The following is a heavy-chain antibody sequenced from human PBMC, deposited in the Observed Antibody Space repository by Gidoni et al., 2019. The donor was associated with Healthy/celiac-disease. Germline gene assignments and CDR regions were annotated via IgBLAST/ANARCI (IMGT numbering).Heavy chain of an antibody. CDR3: AREMEAVPAANGNDY. V-gene: IGHV3-33*01. J-gene: IGHJ4*02. Sequence: QVQLVESGGGVVQPGRSLRLSCAASGFTFSSYGMHWVRQAPGKGREWVAVIWYDGSNKYYADSVKGRFTISRDNSKNTLYLQMNSLRAEDTAVYYCAREMEAVPAANGNDYWGQGTLVTVSS. CDR1: GFTFSSYG. CDR2: IWYDGSNK. D-gene: IGHD2-2*01.